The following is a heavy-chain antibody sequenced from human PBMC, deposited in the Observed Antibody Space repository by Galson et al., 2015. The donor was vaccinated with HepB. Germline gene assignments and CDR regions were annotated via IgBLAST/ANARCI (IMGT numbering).Heavy chain of an antibody. J-gene: IGHJ4*02. CDR3: ARIPGSGWFYYFDY. V-gene: IGHV2-70*01. CDR1: GFSLSTSGMC. D-gene: IGHD6-19*01. CDR2: IDWDDDK. Sequence: PALVKPTQTLTLTCTFSGFSLSTSGMCVSWIRQPPGKALEWLALIDWDDDKYYSTSLKTRLTISKDTSKNQVVLTMTNMDPVDTATYYCARIPGSGWFYYFDYWGQGTLVTVSS.